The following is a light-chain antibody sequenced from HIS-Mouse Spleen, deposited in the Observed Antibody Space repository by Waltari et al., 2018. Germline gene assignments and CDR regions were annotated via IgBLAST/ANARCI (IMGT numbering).Light chain of an antibody. Sequence: QSALTQPASVSGSPGQSITISCTGTSSDVGSYNLVSWYQQHPGKAPKLMIYEGGKRPSGFSNRFSGSKSGNTASLTISGLQAEDEADYYCCSYAGSSTWVFGGGTKLTVL. J-gene: IGLJ3*02. V-gene: IGLV2-23*01. CDR1: SSDVGSYNL. CDR3: CSYAGSSTWV. CDR2: EGG.